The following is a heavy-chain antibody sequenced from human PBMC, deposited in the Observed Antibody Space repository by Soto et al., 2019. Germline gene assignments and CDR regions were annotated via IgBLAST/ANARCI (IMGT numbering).Heavy chain of an antibody. J-gene: IGHJ4*02. Sequence: GGSLRLSCAASGFTFSSYAMSWVRQAPGKGLQWVSVISGSGGSTYYVDSVKGRFTISRDNAKNSLYLQMNSLRAEDTAVYYCARDVEWESSSFFDYWGQGTLVTVSS. CDR2: ISGSGGST. CDR3: ARDVEWESSSFFDY. V-gene: IGHV3-23*01. D-gene: IGHD6-6*01. CDR1: GFTFSSYA.